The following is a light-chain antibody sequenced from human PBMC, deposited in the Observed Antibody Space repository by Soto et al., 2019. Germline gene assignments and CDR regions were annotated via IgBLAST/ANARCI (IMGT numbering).Light chain of an antibody. CDR1: SGNIVSNY. CDR3: QSYDSSTPVV. Sequence: NFMLTQPHSVSESPGKTVIISCTRSSGNIVSNYVQWYQQRPGSAPTTLIYEDDQRPSGVPDRFSGSIDRSSNSASLTISGLKTEDEADYYCQSYDSSTPVVFGGGTKVTVL. V-gene: IGLV6-57*04. J-gene: IGLJ2*01. CDR2: EDD.